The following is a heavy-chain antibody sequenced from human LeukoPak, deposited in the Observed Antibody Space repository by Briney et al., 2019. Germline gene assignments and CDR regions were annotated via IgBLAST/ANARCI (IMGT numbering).Heavy chain of an antibody. D-gene: IGHD2-2*01. Sequence: PSETLSLTCTVSGDSIRSYYWSWIRQSPGKGLEWIAYIYYNGRTDSNPSLKSQVTISLDMSKNQLSLKLNSVTAADTAVYYCVRHDYDTSWGLDWFFDLWGRGTLVIVSS. CDR1: GDSIRSYY. V-gene: IGHV4-59*08. J-gene: IGHJ2*01. CDR2: IYYNGRT. CDR3: VRHDYDTSWGLDWFFDL.